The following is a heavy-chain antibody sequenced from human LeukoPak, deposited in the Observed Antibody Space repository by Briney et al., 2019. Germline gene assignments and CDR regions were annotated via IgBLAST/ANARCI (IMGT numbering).Heavy chain of an antibody. J-gene: IGHJ5*02. CDR1: GFTFSSY. CDR3: ASQSFGRFDP. Sequence: GGSLRLSCAASGFTFSSYMNWVRQAPGKGLEWVSSISSTSSYIYYADSVKGRFTISRDNAKNSLYLQMNSLRAEDTAVYYCASQSFGRFDPWGQGTRVTVSS. V-gene: IGHV3-21*01. CDR2: ISSTSSYI. D-gene: IGHD3-16*01.